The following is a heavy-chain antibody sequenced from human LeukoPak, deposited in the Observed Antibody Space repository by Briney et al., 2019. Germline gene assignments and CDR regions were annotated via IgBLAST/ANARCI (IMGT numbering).Heavy chain of an antibody. CDR2: INPSGGST. J-gene: IGHJ5*02. V-gene: IGHV1-46*01. D-gene: IGHD6-19*01. CDR3: ARGKEGSGWYGGWFDP. Sequence: ASVKVSCKASGYTFTSYYKHLVRQAPGQGHEWMGIINPSGGSTSYAQKFQGRVTMTRDTSTSTVYMELSSLRSEDTAVYYCARGKEGSGWYGGWFDPWGQGTLVTVSS. CDR1: GYTFTSYY.